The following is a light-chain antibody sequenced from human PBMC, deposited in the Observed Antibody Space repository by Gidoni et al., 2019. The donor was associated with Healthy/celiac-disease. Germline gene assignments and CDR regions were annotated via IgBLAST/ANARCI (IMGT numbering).Light chain of an antibody. J-gene: IGKJ4*01. CDR2: DAS. Sequence: DIVLTQSPATLSFSPGEIATLSCRASQSVSSYLAWYQQKPGQAPRLLIYDASNRATGIPARFSGSGSGTDFTLTISSLEPEDFAGYYCQQRSNWPPLTFGGGTKVEIK. V-gene: IGKV3-11*01. CDR1: QSVSSY. CDR3: QQRSNWPPLT.